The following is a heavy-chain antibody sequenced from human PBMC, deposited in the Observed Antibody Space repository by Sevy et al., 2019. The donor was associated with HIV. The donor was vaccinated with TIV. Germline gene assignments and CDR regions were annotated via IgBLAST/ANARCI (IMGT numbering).Heavy chain of an antibody. Sequence: GESLKISCKGSGYSFNNYWIGWVRQMPGKGLEWMGIIYPADSDTKYSPSFQGQVTFSADKYISTAYLQWSSLKASDTAIYYCATYSGSYSYHFESWGQGTLVTVSS. CDR2: IYPADSDT. V-gene: IGHV5-51*01. CDR1: GYSFNNYW. CDR3: ATYSGSYSYHFES. J-gene: IGHJ4*02. D-gene: IGHD1-26*01.